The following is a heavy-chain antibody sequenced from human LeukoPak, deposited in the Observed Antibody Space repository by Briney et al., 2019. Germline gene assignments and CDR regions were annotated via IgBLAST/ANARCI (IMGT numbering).Heavy chain of an antibody. CDR1: GFTFSSYA. Sequence: GGSLRLSCAASGFTFSSYAMSWVRQAPGKGLEWDSAISGSGGSTYYADSVKGRFTISRDNSKNTLYLQMNSLRAEDTAVYYCATTTTAMVTGYYYFDYWGQGTLVTVSS. J-gene: IGHJ4*02. CDR2: ISGSGGST. V-gene: IGHV3-23*01. D-gene: IGHD5-18*01. CDR3: ATTTTAMVTGYYYFDY.